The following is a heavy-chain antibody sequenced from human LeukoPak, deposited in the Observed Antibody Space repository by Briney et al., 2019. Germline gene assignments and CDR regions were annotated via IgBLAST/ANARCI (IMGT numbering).Heavy chain of an antibody. CDR1: GYTFTSYY. V-gene: IGHV1-46*01. D-gene: IGHD3-22*01. CDR3: ARASHYDSSGYYYADFDY. J-gene: IGHJ4*02. Sequence: ASVKVSCKASGYTFTSYYIHWVRQAPGQGFEWMGRINPSGGSTGYAQKFQGRVTMTRDTSTSTVYMDLSSLRSDDTAVYYCARASHYDSSGYYYADFDYWGQGTLVTVFS. CDR2: INPSGGST.